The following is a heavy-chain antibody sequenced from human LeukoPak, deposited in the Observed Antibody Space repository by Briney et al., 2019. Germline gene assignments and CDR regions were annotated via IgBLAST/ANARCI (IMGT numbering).Heavy chain of an antibody. D-gene: IGHD3-10*01. V-gene: IGHV3-20*04. CDR3: VKGRSYISFDI. J-gene: IGHJ3*02. CDR1: GFKFDDHG. Sequence: GGSLRLSCAASGFKFDDHGMNWVRQVPGKGLEWVSGLTWNSGTIAYADSVKGRFIISRDNAKNSLYLQMNSLRAEDTALYYCVKGRSYISFDIWGQGTMVTVSS. CDR2: LTWNSGTI.